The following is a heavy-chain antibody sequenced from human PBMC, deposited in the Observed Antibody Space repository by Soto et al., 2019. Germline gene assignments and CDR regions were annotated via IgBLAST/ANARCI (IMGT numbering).Heavy chain of an antibody. V-gene: IGHV1-3*01. CDR3: ARGEGTYYDFWSGYYTGGSFDY. Sequence: ASVKVSCKASGYTFTSYAMHWVRQAPGQRLEWMGWINAGNGNTKYSQKFQGRVTITGDTSASTAYMELSSLRSEDTAVYYCARGEGTYYDFWSGYYTGGSFDYWGQGTLVTVSS. CDR2: INAGNGNT. CDR1: GYTFTSYA. D-gene: IGHD3-3*01. J-gene: IGHJ4*02.